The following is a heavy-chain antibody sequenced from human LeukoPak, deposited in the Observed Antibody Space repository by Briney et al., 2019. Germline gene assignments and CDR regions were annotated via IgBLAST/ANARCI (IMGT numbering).Heavy chain of an antibody. D-gene: IGHD3-22*01. V-gene: IGHV3-48*03. CDR1: GFTFSSYE. CDR3: ASVTAYYYDSGGYLFDI. Sequence: GGSLRLSCAASGFTFSSYEMNWVRQAPGKGLEWVSYISSSGSSIYYADSVKGRFTISRDNAENSLYLQMNSLRAEDTAVYYCASVTAYYYDSGGYLFDIWGQGTMVTVSS. J-gene: IGHJ3*02. CDR2: ISSSGSSI.